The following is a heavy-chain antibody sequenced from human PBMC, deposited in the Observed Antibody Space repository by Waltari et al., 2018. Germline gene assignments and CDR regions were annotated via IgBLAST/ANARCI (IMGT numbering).Heavy chain of an antibody. V-gene: IGHV3-21*01. CDR3: ARDQGYYDFVN. Sequence: EVQLVASGGGLVKPGGSLRLSCAASGFTFSSYTMNWVRQAPGKGLEWVSSITSSSSYIYYADSLKGRFTISRDNAKNSLYLQMNSLRAEDTAVYYCARDQGYYDFVNWGQGTLVTVSS. CDR2: ITSSSSYI. D-gene: IGHD3-3*01. CDR1: GFTFSSYT. J-gene: IGHJ4*02.